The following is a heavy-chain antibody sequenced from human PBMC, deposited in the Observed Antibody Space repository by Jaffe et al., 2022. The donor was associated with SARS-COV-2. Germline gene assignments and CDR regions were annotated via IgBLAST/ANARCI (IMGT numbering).Heavy chain of an antibody. V-gene: IGHV3-23*04. CDR2: ISDTGGHT. CDR3: AKLGGSVTDADY. CDR1: GFTFSSYA. J-gene: IGHJ4*02. D-gene: IGHD4-17*01. Sequence: DVQLVESGGGLVQPGGSLRLSCAASGFTFSSYAMSWVRQAPGKGLEWVSTISDTGGHTYYAGSVEGRFTISRDNSRNTLYLQMSTLRAEDTAVYYCAKLGGSVTDADYWGLGTLVTVSS.